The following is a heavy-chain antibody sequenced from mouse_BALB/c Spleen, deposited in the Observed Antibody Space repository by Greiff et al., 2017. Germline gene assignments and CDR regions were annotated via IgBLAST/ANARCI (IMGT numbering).Heavy chain of an antibody. J-gene: IGHJ4*01. V-gene: IGHV5-4*02. D-gene: IGHD2-1*01. CDR1: GFTFSDYY. CDR3: ASGYGNAYAMDY. CDR2: ISDGGSYT. Sequence: EVKLMESGGGLVKPGGSLKLSCAASGFTFSDYYMYWVRQTPEKRLEWVATISDGGSYTYYPDSVKGRCTISRDNAKNNLYLQMSSLKSEDTAMYYCASGYGNAYAMDYWGQGTSVTVSS.